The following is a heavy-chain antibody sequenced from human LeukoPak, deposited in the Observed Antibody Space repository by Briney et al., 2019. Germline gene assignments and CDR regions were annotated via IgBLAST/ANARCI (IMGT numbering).Heavy chain of an antibody. CDR3: ASGGEFRGSAFDI. V-gene: IGHV1-46*01. CDR1: TYIFTKYY. Sequence: GASVKVSFKASTYIFTKYYIHWVRQAARRGLEWMGIINPTSGRTSYAQNFQARVTMTRDMSTNTMYLDLSSLKSDDTAVYYCASGGEFRGSAFDIWGQGTTVIVSS. J-gene: IGHJ3*02. D-gene: IGHD3-10*01. CDR2: INPTSGRT.